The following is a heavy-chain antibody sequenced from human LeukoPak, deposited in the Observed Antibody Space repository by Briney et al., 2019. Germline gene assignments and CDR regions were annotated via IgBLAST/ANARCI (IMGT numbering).Heavy chain of an antibody. V-gene: IGHV4-59*01. D-gene: IGHD6-13*01. CDR2: IYYSGST. CDR1: GGSISSYY. Sequence: PSETLSLTCTVSGGSISSYYWSWIRQPPGKGLEWIGYIYYSGSTNYNPSLKSRVTISVDTSKNQFSLKLSSVTAADTAVYYCAGSYSGSYWFDPWGQGTLVTVSS. J-gene: IGHJ5*02. CDR3: AGSYSGSYWFDP.